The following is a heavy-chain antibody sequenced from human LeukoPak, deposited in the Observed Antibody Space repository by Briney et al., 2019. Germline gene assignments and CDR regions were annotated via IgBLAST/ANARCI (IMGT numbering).Heavy chain of an antibody. D-gene: IGHD3-16*02. CDR2: ISSSGSTI. CDR3: APYTFGGVVADY. J-gene: IGHJ4*02. CDR1: GFTFSDYY. Sequence: GRSLRLSCAASGFTFSDYYMSWIRQAPGKGLEWVSYISSSGSTIYADSVKGRFTISRDNAKNSLYLQMNSLRAEDTAVYYCAPYTFGGVVADYWGQGTLVTVSS. V-gene: IGHV3-11*01.